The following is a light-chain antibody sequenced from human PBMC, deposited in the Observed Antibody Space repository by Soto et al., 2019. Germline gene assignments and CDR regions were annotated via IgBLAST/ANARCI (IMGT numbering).Light chain of an antibody. Sequence: QSVLTQPASVSGSPGQSITISCTGTSSDVGGYDYVSWYQQHPGKAPKLMVYDVNNRPSGVSSRFSGSKSGNTASLTISGLQADDEADYYCSSYTSSTNTFEIFGGGTKVTVL. V-gene: IGLV2-14*03. CDR3: SSYTSSTNTFEI. CDR2: DVN. J-gene: IGLJ2*01. CDR1: SSDVGGYDY.